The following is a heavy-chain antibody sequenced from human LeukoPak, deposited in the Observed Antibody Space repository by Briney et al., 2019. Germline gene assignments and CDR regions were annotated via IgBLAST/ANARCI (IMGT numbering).Heavy chain of an antibody. CDR2: IKSKTDGGTT. J-gene: IGHJ4*02. CDR1: GFTFSNAL. V-gene: IGHV3-15*01. CDR3: TTGVTMVRGPLL. D-gene: IGHD3-10*01. Sequence: PGGSLRLSCAASGFTFSNALMNWVRQAPGKGLEWVGRIKSKTDGGTTDYAAPVKGRFTISRDDSKTTLYLQMNSLKTEDTAVYYCTTGVTMVRGPLLWGQGTLVTVSS.